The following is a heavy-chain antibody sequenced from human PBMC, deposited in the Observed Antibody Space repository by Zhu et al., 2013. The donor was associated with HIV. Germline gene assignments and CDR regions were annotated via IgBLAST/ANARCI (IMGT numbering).Heavy chain of an antibody. CDR1: GGTFSNYA. CDR3: AGDSVEPLYYYDSSGYSYYGMDV. Sequence: QVQLVQSGAEVKKPGSSVKVSCRASGGTFSNYAISWVRQAPGQGLEWMGGIIPIFGTSNYAQKFQGRVTVTADESTSTAYMELSSLRSEDTAVYYCAGDSVEPLYYYDSSGYSYYGMDVWGQGTTVTVSS. V-gene: IGHV1-69*01. J-gene: IGHJ6*02. D-gene: IGHD3-22*01. CDR2: IIPIFGTS.